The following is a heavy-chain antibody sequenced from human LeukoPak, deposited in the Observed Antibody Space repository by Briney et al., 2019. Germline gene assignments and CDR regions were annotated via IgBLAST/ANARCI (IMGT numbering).Heavy chain of an antibody. J-gene: IGHJ5*02. D-gene: IGHD1-26*01. CDR3: ARDWEGLLNWFDP. CDR2: ISSSKRTI. Sequence: PGGPLTLSCAASGFNFRSYRMNWLRQAPGKGLEWVSYISSSKRTIYYADSVKGRFTISSDNAKISLYLQMNSLSAEDTAVYYCARDWEGLLNWFDPWGQGTLVTVSS. V-gene: IGHV3-48*01. CDR1: GFNFRSYR.